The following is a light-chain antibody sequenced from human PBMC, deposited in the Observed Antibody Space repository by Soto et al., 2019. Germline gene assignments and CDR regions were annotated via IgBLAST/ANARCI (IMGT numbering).Light chain of an antibody. CDR1: SSNFGSNS. V-gene: IGLV1-51*02. CDR2: ETN. CDR3: ATWDRSLSVWV. Sequence: QSVLTQPPSVSATPGQKVTISCSGSSSNFGSNSVSLYQQLPGTAPKLLVYETNRRPSGIPDRFSGSKSGTSATLGITGLQTEDKADYYYATWDRSLSVWVSGTGTKLTVL. J-gene: IGLJ1*01.